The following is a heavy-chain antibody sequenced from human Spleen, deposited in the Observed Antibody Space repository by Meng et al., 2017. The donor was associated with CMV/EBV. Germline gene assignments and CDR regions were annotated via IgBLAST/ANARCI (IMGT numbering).Heavy chain of an antibody. CDR2: IYWDDDE. V-gene: IGHV2-5*02. CDR1: SLSSTGVA. D-gene: IGHD3-10*01. Sequence: SLSSTGVAVGWIRQPQGKALEWLALIYWDDDERYSPSLKTRLTITKDTSKNQVVLTMTNVDPVDTGTYFCAHSSYYYRSGSYYPFEYWGQGTLVTVSS. CDR3: AHSSYYYRSGSYYPFEY. J-gene: IGHJ4*02.